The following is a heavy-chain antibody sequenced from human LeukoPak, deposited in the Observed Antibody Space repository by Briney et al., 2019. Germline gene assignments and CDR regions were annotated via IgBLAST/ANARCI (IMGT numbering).Heavy chain of an antibody. D-gene: IGHD3-9*01. Sequence: ASVKVSCKASGYTFTSYGISWVRQAPGQGLEWMGWSSAYNGNTNYAQKLQGRVTMTTDTSTSTAYMELRSLRSDDTAVYYCAREASWLFGIYYYYGMDVWGQGTTVTVSS. J-gene: IGHJ6*02. CDR2: SSAYNGNT. CDR1: GYTFTSYG. CDR3: AREASWLFGIYYYYGMDV. V-gene: IGHV1-18*01.